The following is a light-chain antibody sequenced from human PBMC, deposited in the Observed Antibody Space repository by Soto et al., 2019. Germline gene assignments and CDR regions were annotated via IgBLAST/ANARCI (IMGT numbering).Light chain of an antibody. J-gene: IGKJ5*01. V-gene: IGKV3D-20*02. Sequence: IVLTHSLCTLSLSPGERATLSFRASQSVSSSYLAWYQQKPGQAPRLLIYGASSRATGIPDRFSGSGSGTDFTLTISSLEPEDFALYYCQQRNSWPPITFGQGTRLAI. CDR3: QQRNSWPPIT. CDR2: GAS. CDR1: QSVSSSY.